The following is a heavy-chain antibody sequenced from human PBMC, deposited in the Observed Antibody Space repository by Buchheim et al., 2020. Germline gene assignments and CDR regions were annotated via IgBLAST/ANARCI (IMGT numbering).Heavy chain of an antibody. Sequence: QVQLQESGPGLVKPSETLSLTCTVSGGSISSYCWSWIRQPPGKGLEWIGYIYYSGSTNYNPPLKSRVTISVEQAKHQFSLKLSSVTAADTAVYYCARLIAVAGTGWFDPWGQGTL. CDR1: GGSISSYC. CDR2: IYYSGST. V-gene: IGHV4-59*01. D-gene: IGHD6-19*01. CDR3: ARLIAVAGTGWFDP. J-gene: IGHJ5*02.